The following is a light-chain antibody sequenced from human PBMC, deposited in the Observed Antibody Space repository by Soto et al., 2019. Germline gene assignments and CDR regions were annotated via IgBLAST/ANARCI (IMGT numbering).Light chain of an antibody. CDR2: DVS. CDR1: SSDVGSYIY. CDR3: SSYASGSTLL. V-gene: IGLV2-14*01. Sequence: QSALTQPASVSGSPGQSITISCTGTSSDVGSYIYVSWYQHHPGKAPKLMIYDVSNRPSGVSNRFSGSKSGNTASLTISGLQAEDEADYYCSSYASGSTLLFGGGTKLTVL. J-gene: IGLJ2*01.